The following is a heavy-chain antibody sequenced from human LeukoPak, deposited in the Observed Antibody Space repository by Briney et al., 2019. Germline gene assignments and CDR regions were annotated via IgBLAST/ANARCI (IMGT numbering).Heavy chain of an antibody. CDR3: ASPLWLDY. D-gene: IGHD2/OR15-2a*01. V-gene: IGHV3-23*01. CDR2: ITGSGSST. CDR1: GFTFSTYG. Sequence: GGSLRLSCAASGFTFSTYGMSWVRQAPGKGLEWVSDITGSGSSTYYADSVKGRFTISRDNSKNTLYLQMNSLRAEDTAVYYCASPLWLDYWGQGTLVTVSS. J-gene: IGHJ4*02.